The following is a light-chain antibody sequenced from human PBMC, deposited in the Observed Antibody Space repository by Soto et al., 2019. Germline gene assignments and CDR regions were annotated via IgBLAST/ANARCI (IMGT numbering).Light chain of an antibody. J-gene: IGLJ2*01. V-gene: IGLV2-14*01. Sequence: QSALTQPASVSGSPGQSITISCTGTSSDVGRYKFVSWYQQYPGKAPRLMMYEVSNRPSGVSNRFSGSKSGNTASLTISGLQTEDEAIYYCSSSISTSTLMIFGGGTKVTVL. CDR1: SSDVGRYKF. CDR2: EVS. CDR3: SSSISTSTLMI.